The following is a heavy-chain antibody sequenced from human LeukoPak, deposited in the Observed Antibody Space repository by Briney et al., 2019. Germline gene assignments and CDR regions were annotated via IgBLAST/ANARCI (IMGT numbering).Heavy chain of an antibody. CDR2: INHSGST. V-gene: IGHV4-34*01. D-gene: IGHD2/OR15-2a*01. Sequence: SETLSLTCAVYGGSFSGHYWSWIRQPPGKGLEWIGEINHSGSTNYNPSLKSRVTISVDTSKNQFSLKLSSVTAADTAVYYCATLTTSNYYGMDVWGQGTTVTVSS. J-gene: IGHJ6*02. CDR3: ATLTTSNYYGMDV. CDR1: GGSFSGHY.